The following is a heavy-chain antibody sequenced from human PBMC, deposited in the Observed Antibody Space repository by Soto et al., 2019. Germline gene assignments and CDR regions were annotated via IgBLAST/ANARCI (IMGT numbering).Heavy chain of an antibody. D-gene: IGHD5-12*01. CDR1: ENSFTNSW. J-gene: IGHJ3*01. V-gene: IGHV5-10-1*01. CDR3: ALRGFVTHDRNHDAFGV. CDR2: IDPSDSYT. Sequence: PGESLKISCKGSENSFTNSWISWVRQMPGKGLEWMGRIDPSDSYTYYSPSFQGHVTISADKSISTAYLQWSSLKASDTAIYYCALRGFVTHDRNHDAFGVWGHGTVVTVSS.